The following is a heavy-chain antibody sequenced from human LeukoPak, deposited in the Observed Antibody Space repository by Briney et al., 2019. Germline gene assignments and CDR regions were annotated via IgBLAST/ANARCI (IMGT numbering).Heavy chain of an antibody. CDR1: GFTFNKYD. Sequence: GGSLRLSCAASGFTFNKYDMTWARQAPGKGLEWVSTITGRSDKTYYTDSVKGRFVTSRDNSKDTPYLQMNSLRAEDTALYYCAKGGWLDDLGQGALVTVSS. J-gene: IGHJ4*02. CDR3: AKGGWLDD. V-gene: IGHV3-23*01. D-gene: IGHD6-19*01. CDR2: ITGRSDKT.